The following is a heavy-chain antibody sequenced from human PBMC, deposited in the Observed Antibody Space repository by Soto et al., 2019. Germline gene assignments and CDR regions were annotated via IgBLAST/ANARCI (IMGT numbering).Heavy chain of an antibody. CDR1: GYTFTSYG. CDR3: ARVRVGCSSTSCYVRAWFDP. D-gene: IGHD2-2*01. J-gene: IGHJ5*02. Sequence: ASVKVSCKASGYTFTSYGISWVRQAPGQGLEWMGWISAYNGNTNYAQKLQGRVTMTTDTSTSTAYMELRSLRSDDTAVYYCARVRVGCSSTSCYVRAWFDPWGQGTLVTVSS. V-gene: IGHV1-18*01. CDR2: ISAYNGNT.